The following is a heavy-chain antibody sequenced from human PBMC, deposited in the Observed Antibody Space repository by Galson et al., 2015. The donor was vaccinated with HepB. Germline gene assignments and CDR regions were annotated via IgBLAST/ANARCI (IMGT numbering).Heavy chain of an antibody. D-gene: IGHD6-6*01. CDR3: ARVPYKTARPEGMDYYYAMDI. Sequence: SVKVSCKASGYTFINYYIHWVRQAPGQGLEWMGFINPSDGRSTYAQKIQGRVTMTRDTSTSTVYMELSSLRSEDTAVYYCARVPYKTARPEGMDYYYAMDIWGQGTTVTDSS. J-gene: IGHJ6*02. CDR1: GYTFINYY. CDR2: INPSDGRS. V-gene: IGHV1-46*01.